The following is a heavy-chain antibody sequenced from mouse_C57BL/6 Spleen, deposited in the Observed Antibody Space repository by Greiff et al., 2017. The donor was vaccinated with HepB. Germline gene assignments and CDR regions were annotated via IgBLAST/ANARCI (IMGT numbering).Heavy chain of an antibody. CDR3: AELGEGFAY. J-gene: IGHJ3*01. Sequence: VQLQQSGGGLVKPGGSLKLSCAASGFTFSDYGMHWVRQAPEKGLEWVAYISSGSSTIYYADTVKGRFTISRDNAKNTLFLQMTSLRSEDTAMYYCAELGEGFAYWGQGTLVTVSA. CDR1: GFTFSDYG. D-gene: IGHD4-1*01. CDR2: ISSGSSTI. V-gene: IGHV5-17*01.